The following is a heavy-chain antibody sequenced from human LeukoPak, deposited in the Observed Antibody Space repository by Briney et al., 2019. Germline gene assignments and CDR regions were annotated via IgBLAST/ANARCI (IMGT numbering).Heavy chain of an antibody. D-gene: IGHD2-15*01. V-gene: IGHV3-30*18. CDR1: GFTFSHYG. CDR3: AKDVRYCSGGSCYLRFYYFDY. Sequence: GGSLRLSCAASGFTFSHYGIHWVRQAPGKGLEWMALISYDRSNKFYADSVRGRFTISRDNSKNTLYLQMNSLRAEDTAVYYCAKDVRYCSGGSCYLRFYYFDYWGQGTLVTVSS. J-gene: IGHJ4*02. CDR2: ISYDRSNK.